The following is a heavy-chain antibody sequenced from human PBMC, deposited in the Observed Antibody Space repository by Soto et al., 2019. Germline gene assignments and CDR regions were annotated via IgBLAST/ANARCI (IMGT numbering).Heavy chain of an antibody. V-gene: IGHV5-51*01. CDR3: ARSKYYDFWSGYLSTLYGMDV. CDR2: IYPGDSDT. CDR1: GYSFTSYW. J-gene: IGHJ6*02. D-gene: IGHD3-3*01. Sequence: GESLKISCKGSGYSFTSYWIGWVRQMPGKGLEWMGIIYPGDSDTRYSPSFQGQVTISADKSISTAYLQWSSLKASDTAMYYCARSKYYDFWSGYLSTLYGMDVWGQGTTVTVS.